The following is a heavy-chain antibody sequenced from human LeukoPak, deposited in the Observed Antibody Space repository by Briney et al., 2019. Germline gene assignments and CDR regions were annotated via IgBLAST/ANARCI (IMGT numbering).Heavy chain of an antibody. D-gene: IGHD3-22*01. J-gene: IGHJ4*02. CDR2: INPSGGST. Sequence: ASVKVSCKASGYTFTSYYMHWVRQAPGQGLEWMGIINPSGGSTSYAQKFQGRVTMTRDMSTSTVYMELSSLRSEDTAVYYCARVTVYYDSSPLLGFWGQGTLVTVSS. CDR3: ARVTVYYDSSPLLGF. CDR1: GYTFTSYY. V-gene: IGHV1-46*01.